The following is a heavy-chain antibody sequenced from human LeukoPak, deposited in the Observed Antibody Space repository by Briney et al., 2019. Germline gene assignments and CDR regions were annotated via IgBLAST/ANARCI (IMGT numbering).Heavy chain of an antibody. V-gene: IGHV1-46*01. CDR2: VNPSSGTA. CDR1: GYTFTSDY. D-gene: IGHD3-10*01. Sequence: ASVKLSCKASGYTFTSDYMHWVRQAPAQGLEWMGIVNPSSGTASYAQKFQGRVTMTRDTSTSTVYVELSSLRSEDRAVYYCARENKGFGDWGQGTLVTVSS. J-gene: IGHJ4*02. CDR3: ARENKGFGD.